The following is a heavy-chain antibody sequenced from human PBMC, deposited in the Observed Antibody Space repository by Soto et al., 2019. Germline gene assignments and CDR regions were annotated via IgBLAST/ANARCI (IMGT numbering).Heavy chain of an antibody. V-gene: IGHV3-53*04. Sequence: EVQLVESGGGLVQPGGSLRLSCAASGFTVSSNYMSWVRQAPGKGLEWASVIYSGGSTYYADSVKGRFTISRHNSKYTLYLQMNSLRAEDTAVYYCARGSSGVGAFDIWGQGTMVTVSS. CDR2: IYSGGST. J-gene: IGHJ3*02. D-gene: IGHD1-26*01. CDR1: GFTVSSNY. CDR3: ARGSSGVGAFDI.